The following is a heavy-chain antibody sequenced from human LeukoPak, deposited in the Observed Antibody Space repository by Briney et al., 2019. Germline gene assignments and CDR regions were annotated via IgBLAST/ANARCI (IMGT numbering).Heavy chain of an antibody. CDR3: AKSSGLLPMY. V-gene: IGHV3-30*18. Sequence: GGSLRLSCAASGFTFSSYGMHWVRQAPGKGLEWVAVISYDGSNKYYADSVKGRFTISRDNSKNTLYLQMNSLRAEDTAVYYCAKSSGLLPMYWGQGTLVTVSP. CDR2: ISYDGSNK. J-gene: IGHJ4*02. D-gene: IGHD3-22*01. CDR1: GFTFSSYG.